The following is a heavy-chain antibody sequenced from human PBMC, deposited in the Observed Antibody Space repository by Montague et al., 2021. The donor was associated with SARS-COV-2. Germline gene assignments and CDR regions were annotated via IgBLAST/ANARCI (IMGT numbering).Heavy chain of an antibody. Sequence: CAISGDSVSSNSATWNWVRQSPSRGLEWLGRTYYRPKWYNDYAVSVRGRVTINPDTSENQFSLQLNSVTPEDTAIYYCTSGREGNYNVMDVWGQGTTVTVSS. J-gene: IGHJ6*02. V-gene: IGHV6-1*01. CDR2: TYYRPKWYN. CDR3: TSGREGNYNVMDV. CDR1: GDSVSSNSAT. D-gene: IGHD1-1*01.